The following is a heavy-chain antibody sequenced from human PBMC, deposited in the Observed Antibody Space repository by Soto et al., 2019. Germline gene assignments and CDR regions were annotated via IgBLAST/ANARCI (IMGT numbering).Heavy chain of an antibody. CDR2: ISSSSSYI. CDR1: GFTFSSYS. D-gene: IGHD3-3*01. CDR3: ARGNRFLEWSSGMDV. V-gene: IGHV3-21*01. J-gene: IGHJ6*02. Sequence: PGGSLRLSCAASGFTFSSYSMNWVRQAPGKGLEWVSSISSSSSYIYYADSVKGRFTISRDNAKNSLYLQMNNLRAEDTAVYYCARGNRFLEWSSGMDVWGQGTTVTVSS.